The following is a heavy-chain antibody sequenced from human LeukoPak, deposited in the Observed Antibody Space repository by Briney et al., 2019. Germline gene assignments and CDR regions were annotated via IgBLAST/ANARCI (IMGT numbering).Heavy chain of an antibody. D-gene: IGHD6-19*01. CDR1: GYTFTGYY. J-gene: IGHJ4*02. Sequence: GASVKVSCKASGYTFTGYYIHWVRQAPGQGLEWMGWINPNSGGTNYAQKFQGRVTMTRDTSISTAYMELSRLRSDDTAVYYCTREAVAGPDLFGYWGQGTLVTVSS. CDR2: INPNSGGT. V-gene: IGHV1-2*02. CDR3: TREAVAGPDLFGY.